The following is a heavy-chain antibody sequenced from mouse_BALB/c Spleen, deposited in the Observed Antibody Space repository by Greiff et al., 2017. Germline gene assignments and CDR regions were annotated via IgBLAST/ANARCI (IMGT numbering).Heavy chain of an antibody. V-gene: IGHV5-4*02. Sequence: EVHLVESGGGLVKPGGSLKLSCAASGFTFSDYYMYWVRQTPEKRLEWVATISDGGSYTYYPDSVKGRFTISRDNAKNNLYLQMSSLKSEDTAMYYCARDYYGNYYYAMDYWGQGTSVTVSS. J-gene: IGHJ4*01. D-gene: IGHD2-1*01. CDR2: ISDGGSYT. CDR3: ARDYYGNYYYAMDY. CDR1: GFTFSDYY.